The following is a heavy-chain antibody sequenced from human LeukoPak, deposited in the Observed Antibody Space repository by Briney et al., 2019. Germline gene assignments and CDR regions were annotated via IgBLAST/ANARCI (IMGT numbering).Heavy chain of an antibody. CDR1: GVSFSGYY. CDR2: INHSGST. J-gene: IGHJ4*02. V-gene: IGHV4-34*01. D-gene: IGHD3-10*01. CDR3: ARGALLWFGESINYFDY. Sequence: SETLSLTCAVYGVSFSGYYWSWVRQPPGQGLEWIGAINHSGSTIYNPSPKSRVTISLDTSKNQFSLKLISVTAAHTAVYYCARGALLWFGESINYFDYWGQGTLVTVSS.